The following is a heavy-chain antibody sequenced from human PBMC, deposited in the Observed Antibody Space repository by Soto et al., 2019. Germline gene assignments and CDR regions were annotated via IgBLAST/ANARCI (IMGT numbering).Heavy chain of an antibody. Sequence: EVQLVESGGGLVQPGGSLRLPCAASGFTFSTYWMTWVRQPPGKGLEWVASINQDGSERYYVDSVRGRFTISRDKAKKSLYRQMNSVRAEGTAVYYCVCGGNFFVYWGQGTLVTVSP. D-gene: IGHD3-16*01. CDR1: GFTFSTYW. V-gene: IGHV3-7*01. J-gene: IGHJ4*02. CDR3: VCGGNFFVY. CDR2: INQDGSER.